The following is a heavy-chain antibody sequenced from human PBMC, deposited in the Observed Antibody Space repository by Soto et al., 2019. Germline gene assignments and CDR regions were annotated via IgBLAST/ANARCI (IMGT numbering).Heavy chain of an antibody. CDR3: AKGAEMPTIPFDY. CDR2: INKSGGSR. CDR1: GFTFNTFA. J-gene: IGHJ4*02. D-gene: IGHD1-1*01. Sequence: PGGSLRLSCEASGFTFNTFAMSWVRQAPGRGLEWVSRINKSGGSRYYSDSVRGRFTVSRDNSKNTLFLQINSLRDEDTAIYYCAKGAEMPTIPFDYWGQGALVTAPQ. V-gene: IGHV3-23*01.